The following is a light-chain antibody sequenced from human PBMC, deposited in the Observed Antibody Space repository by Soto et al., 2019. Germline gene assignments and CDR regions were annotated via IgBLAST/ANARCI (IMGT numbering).Light chain of an antibody. Sequence: QAVVTQPPSVSAAPGQKVTISCSGSSSIIENNYISWYQQLPGTAPKLLIYDDNVRPSGIPDRFSGSKSGTSATLGITGLQTGDEADYYCGTWDGRLSAWVFGGGTKVTVL. J-gene: IGLJ3*02. CDR2: DDN. CDR1: SSIIENNY. CDR3: GTWDGRLSAWV. V-gene: IGLV1-51*01.